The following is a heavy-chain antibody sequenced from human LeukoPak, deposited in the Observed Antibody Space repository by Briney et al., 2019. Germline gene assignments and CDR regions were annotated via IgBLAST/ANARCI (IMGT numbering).Heavy chain of an antibody. Sequence: WASVKVSSKASGYTFTGYYMHWVRQAPGQGLEWMGWINPNSGGTNYAQKFQGWVTMTRDTSISTAYMELSRLRSDDTAVYYCARTRTPLYGSGIYDPLDYWGQGTLVTVSS. D-gene: IGHD3-10*01. CDR1: GYTFTGYY. J-gene: IGHJ4*02. CDR2: INPNSGGT. V-gene: IGHV1-2*04. CDR3: ARTRTPLYGSGIYDPLDY.